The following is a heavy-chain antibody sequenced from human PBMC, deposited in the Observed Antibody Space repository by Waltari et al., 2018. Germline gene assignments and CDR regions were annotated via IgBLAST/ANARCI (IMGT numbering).Heavy chain of an antibody. D-gene: IGHD4-17*01. CDR3: ARAGYGDYWDFDY. V-gene: IGHV4-39*07. CDR1: GGSISSSSYY. CDR2: IYYSGST. Sequence: QLQLQESGPGLVKPSETLSLTCTVSGGSISSSSYYWGWIRQPPGKGLEWIGSIYYSGSTYSNPSLKSRVTIAVDTSKNQFSLKLSSVTAADTAVYYCARAGYGDYWDFDYWGQGTLVTVSS. J-gene: IGHJ4*02.